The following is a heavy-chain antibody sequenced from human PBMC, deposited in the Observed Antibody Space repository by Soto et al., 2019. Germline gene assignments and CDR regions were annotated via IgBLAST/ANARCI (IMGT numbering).Heavy chain of an antibody. J-gene: IGHJ3*02. CDR3: ARLTGDDAFDI. CDR1: GFTFSSYS. CDR2: ISSSSSYI. D-gene: IGHD7-27*01. Sequence: GGSLRLSCAASGFTFSSYSMNWVRQAPGKGLEWVSSISSSSSYIYYADSVKGRFTISRDNAKNSLYLQMNSLRAEATAVYYCARLTGDDAFDIWGQGTMVTVSS. V-gene: IGHV3-21*01.